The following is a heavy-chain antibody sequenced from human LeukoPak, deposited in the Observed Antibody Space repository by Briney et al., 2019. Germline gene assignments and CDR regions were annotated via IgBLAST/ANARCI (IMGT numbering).Heavy chain of an antibody. CDR3: ARGVYAMDV. J-gene: IGHJ6*02. CDR1: GFTFSVSW. CDR2: IKEDGSEK. V-gene: IGHV3-7*05. Sequence: GGSLRLSCAASGFTFSVSWMTWDRQAPGKGLEWVAYIKEDGSEKYYMDSVKGRFTISRDNAKNSLYLQMNSLRVEDTAVFYCARGVYAMDVWGQGTTVTVS. D-gene: IGHD3-10*01.